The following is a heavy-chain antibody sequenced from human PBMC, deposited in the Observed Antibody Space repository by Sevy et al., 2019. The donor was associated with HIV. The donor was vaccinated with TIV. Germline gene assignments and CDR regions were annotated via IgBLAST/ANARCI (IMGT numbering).Heavy chain of an antibody. CDR1: GFSFSSDG. D-gene: IGHD5-18*01. J-gene: IGHJ4*02. CDR2: ISYHGTNK. CDR3: AKISEEYIQTWYPPDY. Sequence: GGSLRLSCVASGFSFSSDGMHWVRQAPGKGLEWVALISYHGTNKYYGDSGRGRFTVSRDNSRNTLYLQMDSLRAEDTAVYYCAKISEEYIQTWYPPDYWGQGTLVTVSS. V-gene: IGHV3-30*18.